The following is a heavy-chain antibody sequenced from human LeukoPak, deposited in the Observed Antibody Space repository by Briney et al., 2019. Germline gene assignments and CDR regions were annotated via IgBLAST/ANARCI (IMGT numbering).Heavy chain of an antibody. Sequence: GGSLRLSCAASGFTFSTYAMSWVRQAPGRGLEWVSTVSGSGDSTYFADSVKGRFTISRDNSKNTLFLQMNSLRAEDTAVYYCTKGGQYGSSWYLIDYWGLGTLVTVSS. CDR2: VSGSGDST. CDR1: GFTFSTYA. J-gene: IGHJ4*02. D-gene: IGHD6-13*01. V-gene: IGHV3-23*01. CDR3: TKGGQYGSSWYLIDY.